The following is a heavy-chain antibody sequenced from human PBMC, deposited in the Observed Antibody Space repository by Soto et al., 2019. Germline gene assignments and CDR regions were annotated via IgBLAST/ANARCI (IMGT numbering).Heavy chain of an antibody. CDR3: ARGPSAAAPLSDWYFDL. J-gene: IGHJ2*01. CDR1: GFTFSGYS. Sequence: EVQLVESGGGLVLPGGSLRLSCAASGFTFSGYSMNWVRQAPGKRLEWVSYIASTSWNIYYADTVKGRFTISRDNAKNSLYLQMYSLRDEDTAVYYCARGPSAAAPLSDWYFDLWGRGTLVTVSS. CDR2: IASTSWNI. V-gene: IGHV3-48*02. D-gene: IGHD2-2*01.